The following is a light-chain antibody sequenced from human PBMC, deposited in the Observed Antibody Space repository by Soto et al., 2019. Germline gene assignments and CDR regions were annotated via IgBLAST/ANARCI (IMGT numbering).Light chain of an antibody. CDR3: QQYESYPFT. CDR2: KAS. J-gene: IGKJ3*01. V-gene: IGKV1-5*03. Sequence: DIQMTQSPSTLSGSVGDRVTITCRASQTISSWLAWYQQKPGKAPKLLIYKASTLKSGVPSRFSGSGSGTEFTLTISSLQPDDFATYYCQQYESYPFTFGPGTKVDIK. CDR1: QTISSW.